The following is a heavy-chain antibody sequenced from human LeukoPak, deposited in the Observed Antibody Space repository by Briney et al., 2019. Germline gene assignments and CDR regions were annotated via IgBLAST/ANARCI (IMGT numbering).Heavy chain of an antibody. CDR3: AKDPGASVSGFYMGV. CDR2: IWSDGNNR. Sequence: GGSLRLSCAASGFTFRNYGMHWVCQATGKGLEWVSFIWSDGNNRFYADSVKGRFTISRDNSKNMLYLQMDTLRAEDTALYYCAKDPGASVSGFYMGVWGKGTTVIVSS. V-gene: IGHV3-30*02. J-gene: IGHJ6*03. CDR1: GFTFRNYG. D-gene: IGHD2-8*02.